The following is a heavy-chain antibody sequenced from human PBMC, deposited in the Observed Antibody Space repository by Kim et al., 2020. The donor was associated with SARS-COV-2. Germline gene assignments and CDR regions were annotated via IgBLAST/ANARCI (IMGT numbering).Heavy chain of an antibody. CDR3: ARDRASSSPFRDY. CDR2: ISSSSSYI. Sequence: GGSLRLSCAASGFTFSSYSMNWVRQAPGKGLEWVSSISSSSSYIYYADSVKGRFTISRDNAKNSLYLQMNSLRAEDTAVYYCARDRASSSPFRDYWGQGTLVTVSS. D-gene: IGHD6-6*01. V-gene: IGHV3-21*01. J-gene: IGHJ4*02. CDR1: GFTFSSYS.